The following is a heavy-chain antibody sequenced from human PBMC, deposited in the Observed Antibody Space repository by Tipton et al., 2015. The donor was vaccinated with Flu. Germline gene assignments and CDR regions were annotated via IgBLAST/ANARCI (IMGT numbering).Heavy chain of an antibody. CDR3: ARASVVPAATYYYYMDV. J-gene: IGHJ6*03. CDR2: IIPIFGTA. CDR1: GGTFSSYA. D-gene: IGHD2-2*01. V-gene: IGHV1-69*06. Sequence: QLVQSGAEVKKPGSSVKVSCKASGGTFSSYAISWVRQAPGQGLEWMGGIIPIFGTANYAQKFQGRVTITADKSTSTAYMELSSLRSEDTAVYYCARASVVPAATYYYYMDVWGKGTTVTVSS.